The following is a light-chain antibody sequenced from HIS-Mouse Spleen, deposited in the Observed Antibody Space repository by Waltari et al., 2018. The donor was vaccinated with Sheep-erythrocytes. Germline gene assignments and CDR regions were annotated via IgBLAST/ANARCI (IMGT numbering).Light chain of an antibody. CDR2: EVS. J-gene: IGLJ2*01. Sequence: QSALTQPASVSGSPGQSITIPCTGTSSDVGGYNYVSWYQQHPGKAPKLMIYEVSNRLSGVSNRFSGSKSGNTASLTISGLQAEDEADYYCSSYTSSSTLVFGGGTKLTVL. CDR1: SSDVGGYNY. V-gene: IGLV2-14*01. CDR3: SSYTSSSTLV.